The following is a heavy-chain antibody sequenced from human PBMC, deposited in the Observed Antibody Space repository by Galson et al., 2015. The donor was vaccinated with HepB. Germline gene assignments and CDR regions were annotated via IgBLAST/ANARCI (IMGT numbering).Heavy chain of an antibody. CDR1: GYTFTSYG. CDR2: ISAYNGNT. CDR3: ARETRPKQEAGPDY. D-gene: IGHD6-13*01. J-gene: IGHJ4*02. Sequence: SVKVSCKASGYTFTSYGISWVRQAPGQGLEWMGWISAYNGNTNYAQKLQGRVTMTTDTSTSTAYMELRSLRSDDTAVYYCARETRPKQEAGPDYWGQGTLVTVSS. V-gene: IGHV1-18*01.